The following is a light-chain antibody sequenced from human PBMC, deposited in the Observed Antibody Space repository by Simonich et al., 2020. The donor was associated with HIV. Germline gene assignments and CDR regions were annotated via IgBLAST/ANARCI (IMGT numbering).Light chain of an antibody. CDR2: GAS. J-gene: IGKJ4*01. Sequence: EIVMTQSPATLSVSPGERATLSCRASHSVSTNLAWYQQKPGQAPRLLIYGASTRATVIPARFSGSGSGTEFTLTISSLQSEDFAVYYCQQYNNWPPLTFGGGTKVEMK. CDR1: HSVSTN. V-gene: IGKV3-15*01. CDR3: QQYNNWPPLT.